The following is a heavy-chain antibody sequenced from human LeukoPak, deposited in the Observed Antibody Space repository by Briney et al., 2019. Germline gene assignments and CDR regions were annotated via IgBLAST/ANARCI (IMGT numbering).Heavy chain of an antibody. CDR1: GFTFSNYG. Sequence: GGSLRLSCAASGFTFSNYGMHWVRQAPGKGLEWVSLMWYDGTNKYYADLVRGRFSISRDNSKNTLFLQMNSLTVEDTAVYYCARDSFGGYSASSVDFWGQGTLVTVSS. D-gene: IGHD5-12*01. V-gene: IGHV3-33*01. CDR3: ARDSFGGYSASSVDF. J-gene: IGHJ4*02. CDR2: MWYDGTNK.